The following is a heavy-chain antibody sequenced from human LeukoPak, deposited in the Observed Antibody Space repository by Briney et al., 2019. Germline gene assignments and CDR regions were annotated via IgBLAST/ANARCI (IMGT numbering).Heavy chain of an antibody. Sequence: VSVKVSCKTLGYTFITSSIYWVRQAPGQRLEWLGWITVASGNTRYSGNLQGRVTLTRDTSANTAYMELRNLKFEDTAVYYCVGGSLGYWGQGTLVTVSP. V-gene: IGHV1-3*01. J-gene: IGHJ4*02. CDR1: GYTFITSS. CDR3: VGGSLGY. CDR2: ITVASGNT.